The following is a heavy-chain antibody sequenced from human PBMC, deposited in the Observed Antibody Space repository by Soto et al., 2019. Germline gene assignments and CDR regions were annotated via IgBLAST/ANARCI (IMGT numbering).Heavy chain of an antibody. CDR2: IIPIFGTA. J-gene: IGHJ4*02. CDR1: GGTFSSYA. D-gene: IGHD6-19*01. Sequence: GASVKVSCKASGGTFSSYAISWVRQAPGQGLEWMGGIIPIFGTANYAQKFQGRVTITADESTSTAYMELRSLRSDDTAVYYCARDPVAGTYFDYWGQGTLVTVS. V-gene: IGHV1-69*13. CDR3: ARDPVAGTYFDY.